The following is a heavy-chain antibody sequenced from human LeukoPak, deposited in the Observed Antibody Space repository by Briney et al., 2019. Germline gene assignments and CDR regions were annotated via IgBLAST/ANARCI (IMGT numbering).Heavy chain of an antibody. D-gene: IGHD6-19*01. Sequence: SATLSFTCNVSGGSISNYYWTWIRQPAAKGLEGIGRIYSSGTTTYNPSLKSRVAMSVDTSRNQFSLKLSSVTAADTAVYYCARVSPIAVAGSSYYYAMDVCGQGATVSVSS. J-gene: IGHJ6*02. CDR1: GGSISNYY. CDR3: ARVSPIAVAGSSYYYAMDV. V-gene: IGHV4-4*07. CDR2: IYSSGTT.